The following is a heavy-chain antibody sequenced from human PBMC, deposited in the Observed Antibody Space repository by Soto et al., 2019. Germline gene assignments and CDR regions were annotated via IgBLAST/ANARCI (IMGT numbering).Heavy chain of an antibody. CDR3: ATSFGSGSRAFDF. J-gene: IGHJ4*02. D-gene: IGHD3-10*01. CDR2: INGGNGNT. CDR1: GYIFNGYA. V-gene: IGHV1-3*01. Sequence: ASVKVSCKASGYIFNGYAMHWVRQAPGQRLEWMAWINGGNGNTRYSQKFQGRVTISRDTSANTVHMELSSLRSEDTAVYYCATSFGSGSRAFDFWGQGALVTVAS.